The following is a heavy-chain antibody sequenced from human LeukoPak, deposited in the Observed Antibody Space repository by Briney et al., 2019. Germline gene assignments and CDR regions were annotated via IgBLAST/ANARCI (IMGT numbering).Heavy chain of an antibody. CDR1: GYTFTGYY. V-gene: IGHV1-2*02. D-gene: IGHD3-10*01. Sequence: ASVKVSCKASGYTFTGYYMHWVRQAPGQGLEWMGWINPNSGGTNYAQKFQGRVTMTRDTSTSTAYMELSRLRSDDTAVYYCARGVHYYYGMDVWGQGTTVTVSS. CDR2: INPNSGGT. J-gene: IGHJ6*02. CDR3: ARGVHYYYGMDV.